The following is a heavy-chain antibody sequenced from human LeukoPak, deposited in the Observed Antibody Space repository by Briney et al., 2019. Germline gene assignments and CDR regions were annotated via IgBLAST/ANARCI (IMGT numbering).Heavy chain of an antibody. D-gene: IGHD3-22*01. CDR2: ISYDGSNK. J-gene: IGHJ4*02. CDR1: GFTFSSYA. V-gene: IGHV3-30*04. Sequence: GSLRPSCAASGFTFSSYAMHWVRQAPGKGLEWVAVISYDGSNKYYADSVKGRFTISRDNSKNTLYLQMNSLRAEDTAVYYCARDGVDYYDSSGFDYWGQGTLVTVSS. CDR3: ARDGVDYYDSSGFDY.